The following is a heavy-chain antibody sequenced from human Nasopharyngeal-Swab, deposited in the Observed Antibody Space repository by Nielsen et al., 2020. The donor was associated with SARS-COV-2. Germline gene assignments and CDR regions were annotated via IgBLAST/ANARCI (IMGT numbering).Heavy chain of an antibody. J-gene: IGHJ5*02. CDR3: AKDGGIAVAGWFDP. D-gene: IGHD6-19*01. CDR2: ISGSGAST. V-gene: IGHV3-23*01. CDR1: GFTFSSYA. Sequence: GESLKISCAASGFTFSSYAMSWVRQAPGRGLEWVSAISGSGASTYYADSVKGRFTISRDNSKNTLDLQMNSLRAEDTAVYYCAKDGGIAVAGWFDPWGQGTLVTVSS.